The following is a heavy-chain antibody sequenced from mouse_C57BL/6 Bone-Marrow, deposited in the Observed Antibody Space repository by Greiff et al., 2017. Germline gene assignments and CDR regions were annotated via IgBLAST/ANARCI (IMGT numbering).Heavy chain of an antibody. V-gene: IGHV14-4*01. CDR2: IDPENGDT. Sequence: EVKVVESGAELVRPGASVKLSCTASGFNIKDDYMHWVKQRPEQGLEWIGWIDPENGDTEYASKFQGKATITVYTSSNTAYLQLSSLTSEDTAVYYCTTEAMDYWGQGTSVTVSS. CDR1: GFNIKDDY. J-gene: IGHJ4*01. CDR3: TTEAMDY.